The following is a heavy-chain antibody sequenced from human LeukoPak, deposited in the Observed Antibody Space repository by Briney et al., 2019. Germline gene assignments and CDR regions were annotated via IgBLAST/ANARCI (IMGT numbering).Heavy chain of an antibody. CDR2: IYYSGST. V-gene: IGHV4-59*08. CDR3: ARHNYGYDI. Sequence: PSETLSFTCTVSGGSISSYYWSWIRQPPGKGLEWIGYIYYSGSTNYNPSLKSRVTISVDTSKNQFSLKLSSVTAADTAVYYCARHNYGYDIWGQGTMVTVSS. J-gene: IGHJ3*02. CDR1: GGSISSYY. D-gene: IGHD1-20*01.